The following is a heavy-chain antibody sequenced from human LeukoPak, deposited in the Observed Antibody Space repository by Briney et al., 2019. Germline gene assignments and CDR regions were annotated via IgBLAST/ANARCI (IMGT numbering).Heavy chain of an antibody. J-gene: IGHJ4*02. D-gene: IGHD4-23*01. Sequence: PSETLSLTCTVSGGSISSYYWSWIRQPPGKGLEWIGYIYYGGSTNYNPSLKSRVTISVDTSKNQFSLKLSSVTAADTAVYYCATDGGSFDYWGQGTLVTVSS. CDR1: GGSISSYY. V-gene: IGHV4-59*01. CDR2: IYYGGST. CDR3: ATDGGSFDY.